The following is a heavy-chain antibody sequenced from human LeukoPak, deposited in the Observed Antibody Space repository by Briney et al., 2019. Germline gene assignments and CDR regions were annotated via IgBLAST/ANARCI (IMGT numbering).Heavy chain of an antibody. CDR3: ARGDIYWDY. J-gene: IGHJ4*02. D-gene: IGHD2-15*01. Sequence: ASVKVSCKASGYTFTPYYVHWVRQAPGQGPEWMGWIHPNSGGTKYAQNFQGRVTMTRDTSITTAYMELSSLRSDDTAVYYCARGDIYWDYWGQGTQVTVSS. CDR1: GYTFTPYY. V-gene: IGHV1-2*02. CDR2: IHPNSGGT.